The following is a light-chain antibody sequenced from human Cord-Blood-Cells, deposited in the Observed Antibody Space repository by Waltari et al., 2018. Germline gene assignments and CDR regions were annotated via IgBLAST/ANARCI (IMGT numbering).Light chain of an antibody. CDR2: GAS. Sequence: EIVMTQSPATLSVSPGVRATLSCRANQSVSSNLALYQQKPGQAPRLLIYGASTRATGIPARFSGSGSGTEFTLTISSLQSEDFAVYYCQQYNNWPPYTFGQGTKLEIK. J-gene: IGKJ2*01. CDR3: QQYNNWPPYT. V-gene: IGKV3-15*01. CDR1: QSVSSN.